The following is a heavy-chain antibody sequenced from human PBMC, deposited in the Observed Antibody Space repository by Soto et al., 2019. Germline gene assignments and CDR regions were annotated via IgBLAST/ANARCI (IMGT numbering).Heavy chain of an antibody. Sequence: ASVKVSCKASGYTFTSYGISWVRQAPGQGLEWVGWISAYNGNTNYAQKLQGRVTMTTDTSTSTAYMELRSLRSDDTAVYYCARDLGGSGWYSPSNWFDPWGQGTLVTAPQ. D-gene: IGHD6-19*01. CDR2: ISAYNGNT. CDR3: ARDLGGSGWYSPSNWFDP. CDR1: GYTFTSYG. J-gene: IGHJ5*02. V-gene: IGHV1-18*01.